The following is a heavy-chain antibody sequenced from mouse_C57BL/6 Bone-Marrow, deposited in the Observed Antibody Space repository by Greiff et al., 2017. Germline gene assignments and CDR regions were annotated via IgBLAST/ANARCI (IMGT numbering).Heavy chain of an antibody. CDR2: INPGSGGT. CDR3: ARSDGSSFWYFDV. V-gene: IGHV1-54*01. D-gene: IGHD1-1*01. Sequence: QVQLQQSGAELVRPGTSVKVSCKASGYAFTNYLIEWVKQRPGQGLEWIGVINPGSGGTNYNEKFKGKATLTADKSSSTAYMQLSSLTSEDSAVYFCARSDGSSFWYFDVWGKGTTVTVSS. CDR1: GYAFTNYL. J-gene: IGHJ1*03.